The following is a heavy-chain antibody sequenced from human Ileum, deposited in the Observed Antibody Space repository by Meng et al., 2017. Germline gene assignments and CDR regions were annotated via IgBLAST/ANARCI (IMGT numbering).Heavy chain of an antibody. CDR3: ARVSYNKGSPKFDS. J-gene: IGHJ4*02. D-gene: IGHD1-14*01. Sequence: HGQLQESGPGLVEPTQTLSLTCTVCGGSISSGGYYWIWFRQHPGKGLEWSVEIYESGTTNNNPSLKSRVTISVDKSKNECSLKLRSGTAADTALDYCARVSYNKGSPKFDSWGQGTLVTVSS. CDR2: IYESGTT. CDR1: GGSISSGGYY. V-gene: IGHV4-31*03.